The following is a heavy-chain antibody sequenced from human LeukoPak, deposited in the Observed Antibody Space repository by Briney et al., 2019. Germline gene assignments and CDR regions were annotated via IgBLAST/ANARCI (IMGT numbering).Heavy chain of an antibody. CDR2: INSHGSST. Sequence: PGGSLRLSCAASGFTFSSYWMHWVRQVPGKGLVWVSRINSHGSSTSYADSVKGRFTISRDNAKNSLYLQMNSLRAEDTAVYYCASRSSSWYYIDYWGQGTLVTVSS. D-gene: IGHD6-13*01. J-gene: IGHJ4*02. CDR3: ASRSSSWYYIDY. V-gene: IGHV3-74*01. CDR1: GFTFSSYW.